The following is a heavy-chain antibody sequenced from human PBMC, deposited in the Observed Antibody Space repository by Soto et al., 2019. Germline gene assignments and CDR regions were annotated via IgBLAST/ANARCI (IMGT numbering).Heavy chain of an antibody. Sequence: PSETLSLTCTVSGGSISSSSYYWGWIRQPPGKGLEWIGSIYYSGSTYYNPSLKSRVTISVDTSRNQFSLKLSSVTAADTAVYYCNGGERVYYYYYGMDVWGQGTTVTVSS. CDR2: IYYSGST. J-gene: IGHJ6*02. CDR3: NGGERVYYYYYGMDV. CDR1: GGSISSSSYY. V-gene: IGHV4-39*01. D-gene: IGHD2-8*01.